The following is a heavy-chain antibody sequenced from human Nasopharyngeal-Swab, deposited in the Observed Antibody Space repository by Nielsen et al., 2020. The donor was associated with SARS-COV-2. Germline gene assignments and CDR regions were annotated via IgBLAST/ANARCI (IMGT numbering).Heavy chain of an antibody. CDR2: IGTAGDT. V-gene: IGHV3-13*04. D-gene: IGHD1-7*01. Sequence: GESLKISCAASGFTFSSYDMHWVRQATGKGPEWVSAIGTAGDTYYPGSVKGRFTISRENAKNSLYLQMNGLRAGDTAVYYCAREGKTTRYGMDVWGQGTTVTVSS. CDR1: GFTFSSYD. J-gene: IGHJ6*02. CDR3: AREGKTTRYGMDV.